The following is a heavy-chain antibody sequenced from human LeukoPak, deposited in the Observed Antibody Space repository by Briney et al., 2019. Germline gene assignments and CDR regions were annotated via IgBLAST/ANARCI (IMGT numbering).Heavy chain of an antibody. D-gene: IGHD6-13*01. V-gene: IGHV6-1*01. CDR1: GDSVSRDTAA. J-gene: IGHJ4*02. Sequence: SQTLSLTCAISGDSVSRDTAAWNWVRQSPSRGLEWLGRTYYRSKWYNDYAVSGKSRITINPYTSKNQFSLQLNSVTPEDTAVYYCARDRGGSSWYYFDNWGQGSLVTVSS. CDR3: ARDRGGSSWYYFDN. CDR2: TYYRSKWYN.